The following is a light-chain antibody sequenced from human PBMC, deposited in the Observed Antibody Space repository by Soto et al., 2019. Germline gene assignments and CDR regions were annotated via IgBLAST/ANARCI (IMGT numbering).Light chain of an antibody. Sequence: QSALTQPRSVSGSPGQSVTISCTGTSSDVGAYNYVSWYQQHPGKAPKLMIYDVTKRPSGVPDRFSGSKSGNPASLTISGLQTEDDADYYCCSYSGASFVLFGGGTKVTVL. CDR1: SSDVGAYNY. V-gene: IGLV2-11*01. CDR2: DVT. CDR3: CSYSGASFVL. J-gene: IGLJ2*01.